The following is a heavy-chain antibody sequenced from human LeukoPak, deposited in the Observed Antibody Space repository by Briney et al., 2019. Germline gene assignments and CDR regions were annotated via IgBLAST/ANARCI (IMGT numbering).Heavy chain of an antibody. D-gene: IGHD3-22*01. CDR2: INWNGGST. J-gene: IGHJ4*02. CDR3: ARGEDSPFDY. Sequence: GGSLRLSCAASGFTFDDYGRGWVRQAPGKGLEWVSGINWNGGSTGYADSVKGRFTISRDNAKNSLYLQMNSLRAEDTALYYCARGEDSPFDYWGQGTLVTVSS. CDR1: GFTFDDYG. V-gene: IGHV3-20*04.